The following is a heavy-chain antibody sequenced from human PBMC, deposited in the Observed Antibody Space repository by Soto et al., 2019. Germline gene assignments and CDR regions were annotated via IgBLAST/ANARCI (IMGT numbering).Heavy chain of an antibody. CDR3: AKDRGSVAGTFYYYYGMDV. V-gene: IGHV3-9*01. D-gene: IGHD6-19*01. CDR2: ISWNSGSI. J-gene: IGHJ6*02. CDR1: GFTFDDYA. Sequence: GGSLRLSCAASGFTFDDYAMHWVRQAPGKGLEWVSGISWNSGSIGYADSVKGRFTISRDNAKNSLYLQMNSLRAEDTALYYCAKDRGSVAGTFYYYYGMDVWGQVTTVTVSS.